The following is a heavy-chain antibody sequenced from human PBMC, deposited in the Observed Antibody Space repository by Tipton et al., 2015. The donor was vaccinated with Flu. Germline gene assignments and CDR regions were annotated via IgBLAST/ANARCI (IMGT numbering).Heavy chain of an antibody. CDR2: IYYSGST. D-gene: IGHD5-12*01. J-gene: IGHJ6*02. Sequence: TLSLTCTVSGGSISSGGYYWSWIRQHPGKGLEWIGYIYYSGSTYYNPSLKSRVTISVDTSKNQFSLKLSSVTAADTAVYYCAREGNWDSGYDFLYYYGMDVWGQGTTVTVSS. V-gene: IGHV4-31*03. CDR1: GGSISSGGYY. CDR3: AREGNWDSGYDFLYYYGMDV.